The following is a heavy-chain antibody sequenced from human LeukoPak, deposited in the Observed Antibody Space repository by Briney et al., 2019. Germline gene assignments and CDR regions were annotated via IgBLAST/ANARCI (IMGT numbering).Heavy chain of an antibody. V-gene: IGHV3-21*01. D-gene: IGHD2-15*01. CDR3: AREFRYCSGGSCYPRYYYYMDV. CDR2: ISSSSSYI. CDR1: GFTFSSYS. J-gene: IGHJ6*03. Sequence: PGGSLRLSCAASGFTFSSYSMNWVRQAPGKGLEWVSSISSSSSYIYYADSVKGRFTISRDNAKNSLYLQMNSLRAEDTAVYYCAREFRYCSGGSCYPRYYYYMDVWGKGATVTVSS.